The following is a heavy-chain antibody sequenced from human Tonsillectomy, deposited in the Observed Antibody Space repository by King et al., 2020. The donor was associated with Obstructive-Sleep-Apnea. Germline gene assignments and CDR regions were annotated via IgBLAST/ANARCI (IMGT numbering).Heavy chain of an antibody. CDR3: AHRRPLTYYFDY. J-gene: IGHJ4*02. CDR2: IYWDDDK. Sequence: TLKESGPTLVKPTQTLTLTCTFSGFSLSTSGEGVGWIRQPPGKALEWLALIYWDDDKLYSPSLKSRLTIAKDPSRNQVVLTMTNMDPVDTATYYCAHRRPLTYYFDYWGQGTLVTVSS. CDR1: GFSLSTSGEG. V-gene: IGHV2-5*02.